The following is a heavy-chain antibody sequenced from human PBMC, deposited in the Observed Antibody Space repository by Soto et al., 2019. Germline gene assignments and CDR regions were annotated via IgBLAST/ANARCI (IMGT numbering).Heavy chain of an antibody. J-gene: IGHJ5*02. Sequence: ASVKVSCKASGYTFTSYGISWVRQAPGQGLEWMGWISAYNGNTNYAQKLQGRVTMTTDTSTSTAYMELRSLRSDDTAVYYCARVPSAPLIAAAGHNWFDPWGQGTLVTVSS. V-gene: IGHV1-18*01. CDR2: ISAYNGNT. CDR1: GYTFTSYG. D-gene: IGHD6-13*01. CDR3: ARVPSAPLIAAAGHNWFDP.